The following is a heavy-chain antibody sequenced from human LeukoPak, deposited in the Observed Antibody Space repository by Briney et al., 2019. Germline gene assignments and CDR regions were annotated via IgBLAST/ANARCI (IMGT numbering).Heavy chain of an antibody. CDR2: ISSSSSTI. CDR1: GFTFSSYS. D-gene: IGHD1-26*01. Sequence: PGGSLRLSCAASGFTFSSYSMNWVRQAPGKGLEWVSYISSSSSTIYYADSVKGRFTISRDNAKNSLYLQMNSLRAEDTAVYYCARGYPYSGSYYRAVDYWGQGTLVTVSS. J-gene: IGHJ4*02. V-gene: IGHV3-48*01. CDR3: ARGYPYSGSYYRAVDY.